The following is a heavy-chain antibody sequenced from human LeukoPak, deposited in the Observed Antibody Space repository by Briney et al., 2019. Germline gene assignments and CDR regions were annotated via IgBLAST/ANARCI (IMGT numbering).Heavy chain of an antibody. CDR1: GFTFSSYS. CDR3: ARDSSSYSDAFDI. J-gene: IGHJ3*02. Sequence: GGSLRLSCAASGFTFSSYSMNWVRQDLGMGLERVSSISSSSSYIYYADSVKGRFTISRDNAKNSLYLQMNSLRAEDTAVYYCARDSSSYSDAFDIWGQGTMVTVSS. V-gene: IGHV3-21*01. D-gene: IGHD6-6*01. CDR2: ISSSSSYI.